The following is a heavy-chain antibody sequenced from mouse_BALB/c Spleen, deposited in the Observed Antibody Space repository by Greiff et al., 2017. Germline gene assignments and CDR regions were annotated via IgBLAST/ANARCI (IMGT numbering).Heavy chain of an antibody. CDR3: ARPTGYYFDY. CDR1: GYTFTDYV. V-gene: IGHV1-77*01. CDR2: IYPGSGST. J-gene: IGHJ2*01. Sequence: VKLVESGPELVKPGASVKMSCKASGYTFTDYVISWVKQRTGQGLEWIGEIYPGSGSTYYNEKFKGKATLTADKSSNTAYMQLSSLTSEDSAVYFCARPTGYYFDYWGQGTTLTVSS.